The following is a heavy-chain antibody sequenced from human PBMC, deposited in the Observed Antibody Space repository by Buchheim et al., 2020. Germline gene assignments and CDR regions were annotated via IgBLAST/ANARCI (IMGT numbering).Heavy chain of an antibody. CDR1: GGSISSSSYY. Sequence: QLQLQESGPGLVKPSETLSLTCTVSGGSISSSSYYWGWIRQPPGKGLEWIGSIYYSGSTYYNPSLKSRVTISVDTSKNQCSLKLSSVTAADTAVYYCARTYCSGGSCHDAFDIWGQGT. D-gene: IGHD2-15*01. J-gene: IGHJ3*02. CDR2: IYYSGST. V-gene: IGHV4-39*01. CDR3: ARTYCSGGSCHDAFDI.